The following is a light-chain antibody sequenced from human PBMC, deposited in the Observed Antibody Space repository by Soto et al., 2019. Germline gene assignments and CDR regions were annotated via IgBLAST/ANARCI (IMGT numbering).Light chain of an antibody. CDR2: GAS. CDR1: QSVSSN. V-gene: IGKV3-15*01. Sequence: EIVMTQSPAILSVSPGEGATLSCRASQSVSSNLAWYQQRPGQAPRLLIYGASSRATGVSVRFSASGSGTEFTLTISNLQSEDFAVYYRQQYHNWLRTFGQGTKVDIK. CDR3: QQYHNWLRT. J-gene: IGKJ1*01.